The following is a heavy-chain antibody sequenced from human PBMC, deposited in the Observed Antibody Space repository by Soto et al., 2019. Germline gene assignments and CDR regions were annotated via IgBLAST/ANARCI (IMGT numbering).Heavy chain of an antibody. D-gene: IGHD4-17*01. CDR1: GGSISSGGYS. CDR2: IYHSGST. J-gene: IGHJ3*02. CDR3: AIGRGWGDYFDAFDI. V-gene: IGHV4-30-2*01. Sequence: PSETLSLTCAVSGGSISSGGYSWSWIRQPPGKGLEWIGYIYHSGSTYYNPSLKSRVTISVDRSKNQFSLKLSSVTAADTAVYYCAIGRGWGDYFDAFDIWGQGTMVTVSS.